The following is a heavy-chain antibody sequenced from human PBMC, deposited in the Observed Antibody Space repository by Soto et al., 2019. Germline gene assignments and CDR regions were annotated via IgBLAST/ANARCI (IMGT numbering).Heavy chain of an antibody. Sequence: GASVKVSCKASGYTFTSYDINWVRQATGQGLEWMGWMNPNSGNTGYAQKFQGRVTMTRNTSISTAYMELSSLRSEDTAVYYCAREYDFWSGYYRYYYGMDVWGQGTTVTVSS. D-gene: IGHD3-3*01. J-gene: IGHJ6*02. CDR1: GYTFTSYD. V-gene: IGHV1-8*01. CDR2: MNPNSGNT. CDR3: AREYDFWSGYYRYYYGMDV.